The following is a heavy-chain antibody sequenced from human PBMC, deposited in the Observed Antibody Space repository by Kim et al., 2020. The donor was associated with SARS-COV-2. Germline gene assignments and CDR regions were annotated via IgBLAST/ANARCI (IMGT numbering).Heavy chain of an antibody. J-gene: IGHJ2*01. Sequence: SETLSLTCTVSGASISTYHWSWIRQPPGKGLEWIGYISNSGSTHYNPSLRSRVTISADTSKNQFSLMLTSVTAADTAVYYCARRGWYSDIWGRGTLVTVSS. CDR2: ISNSGST. CDR3: ARRGWYSDI. V-gene: IGHV4-59*08. CDR1: GASISTYH. D-gene: IGHD2-15*01.